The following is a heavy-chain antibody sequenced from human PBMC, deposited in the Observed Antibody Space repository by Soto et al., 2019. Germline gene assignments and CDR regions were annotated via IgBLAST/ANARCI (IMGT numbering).Heavy chain of an antibody. V-gene: IGHV4-4*02. CDR1: GGSISSSTW. D-gene: IGHD1-26*01. Sequence: SETLSLTCAVSGGSISSSTWWSWVRQPPGKGLEWIGEILHSWATNYIPSLKSRVTFSVDKSKNQFSLKLSSVTAADTAVYFCARDLGVRREFALDYSGPRTLVTVPS. J-gene: IGHJ4*01. CDR3: ARDLGVRREFALDY. CDR2: ILHSWAT.